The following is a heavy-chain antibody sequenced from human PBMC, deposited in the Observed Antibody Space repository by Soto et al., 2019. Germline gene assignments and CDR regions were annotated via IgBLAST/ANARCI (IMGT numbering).Heavy chain of an antibody. CDR1: GYTFTSYY. CDR2: INPSCGST. Sequence: ASVKVSCKASGYTFTSYYMHCVRQAPGQGLEWMGIINPSCGSTSYAQKFQGRVTMTRDTSTSTVYMELSSLRSEDTAVYYCAREYSSSWYTGHYYYGMEVWGKGNPVNVSA. CDR3: AREYSSSWYTGHYYYGMEV. D-gene: IGHD6-13*01. J-gene: IGHJ6*04. V-gene: IGHV1-46*01.